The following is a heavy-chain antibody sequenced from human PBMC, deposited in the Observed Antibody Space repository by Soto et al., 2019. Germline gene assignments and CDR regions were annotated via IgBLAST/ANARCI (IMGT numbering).Heavy chain of an antibody. Sequence: GGSLRLSCAASGFVFSDFQFNWVRQAPGGGLEWLSSITGTSAFTEYAESIEGRFTISRDNPNKLLFPHMDNLRPEETAVYYCARDNLAFQGAFDLWGQRTLVTVSS. J-gene: IGHJ4*02. V-gene: IGHV3-21*01. D-gene: IGHD3-16*01. CDR2: ITGTSAFT. CDR1: GFVFSDFQ. CDR3: ARDNLAFQGAFDL.